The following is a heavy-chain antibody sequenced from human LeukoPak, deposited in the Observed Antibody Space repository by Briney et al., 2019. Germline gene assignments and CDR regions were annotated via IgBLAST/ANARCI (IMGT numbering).Heavy chain of an antibody. V-gene: IGHV3-23*01. J-gene: IGHJ4*02. CDR3: AKPKGAYFDY. Sequence: GGSLRLSCVASGSTFSSYAMSWVHQAPGKGLEWVSAISGSGGSTYYADSVKGRFTISRDNSKNTLYLQMNSLRAEDTAVYYCAKPKGAYFDYWGQGTLVTVSP. CDR2: ISGSGGST. CDR1: GSTFSSYA.